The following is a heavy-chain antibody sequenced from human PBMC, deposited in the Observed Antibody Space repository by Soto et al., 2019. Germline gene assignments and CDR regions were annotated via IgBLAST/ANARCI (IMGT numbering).Heavy chain of an antibody. J-gene: IGHJ3*02. D-gene: IGHD3-22*01. CDR1: GYTFTSYG. Sequence: ASVKVSCKTSGYTFTSYGISWVRQAPGQGLEWMGWISAYNGNTNYAQKLQGRVTMTTDTSTSTAYMELRSLRSDDTAVYYCASPDSSGYSAFDIWGQGTMVTVSS. V-gene: IGHV1-18*04. CDR3: ASPDSSGYSAFDI. CDR2: ISAYNGNT.